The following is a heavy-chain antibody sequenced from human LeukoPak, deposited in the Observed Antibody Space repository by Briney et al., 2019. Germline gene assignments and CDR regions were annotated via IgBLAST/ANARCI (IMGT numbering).Heavy chain of an antibody. CDR3: AKGGTMVRGVDRFDY. V-gene: IGHV3-23*01. J-gene: IGHJ4*02. CDR1: GFTFSSYA. D-gene: IGHD3-10*01. CDR2: ISGSGGST. Sequence: PGGSLRLSCAASGFTFSSYAMSWVRQAPGKGLEWVPAISGSGGSTYYADSVKGRFTISRDNSKNTLYLQMNSLRAEDTAVYYCAKGGTMVRGVDRFDYWGQGTLVTVSS.